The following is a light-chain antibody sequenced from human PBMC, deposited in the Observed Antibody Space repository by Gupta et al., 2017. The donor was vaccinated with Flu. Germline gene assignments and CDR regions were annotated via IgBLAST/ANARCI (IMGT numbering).Light chain of an antibody. J-gene: IGLJ1*01. V-gene: IGLV2-14*04. Sequence: ITISCTGTRRDVGDYSDVAWYQQQPGTAPKLLMYDDKNRPSGVSKRFSGSKSGTTASLPITGLQAEDEADYYCQSYKSSWPPYFFGTGTHLTVL. CDR2: DDK. CDR1: RRDVGDYSD. CDR3: QSYKSSWPPYF.